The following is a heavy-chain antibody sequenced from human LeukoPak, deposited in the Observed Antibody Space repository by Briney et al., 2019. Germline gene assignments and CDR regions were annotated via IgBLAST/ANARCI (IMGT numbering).Heavy chain of an antibody. Sequence: GGSLRLSCAASGFTFSSYAMSWVRQAPGKGLEWVPTLSGSGGNTYYADSVKGRVTISRDNSKNTLYLQMNSLRAEDTAVYHCAKGSYYYDSADYFDYWGQGTLVTVSS. J-gene: IGHJ4*02. V-gene: IGHV3-23*01. CDR1: GFTFSSYA. CDR3: AKGSYYYDSADYFDY. D-gene: IGHD3-22*01. CDR2: LSGSGGNT.